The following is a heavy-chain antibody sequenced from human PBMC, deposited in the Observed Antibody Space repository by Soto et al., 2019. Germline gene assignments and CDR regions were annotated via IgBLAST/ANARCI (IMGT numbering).Heavy chain of an antibody. CDR1: GFTFSSYS. Sequence: EVQLVESGGGLVQRGGSLRLSCAASGFTFSSYSMNWVRQAPGKGLEWVSYISSSSTIYYADSVKGRFTISRDNAKNSLYLQMNSLRDEDTAVYYCAGHCISTSCYTPVYFDYWGQGTLVTVSS. CDR2: ISSSSTI. V-gene: IGHV3-48*02. D-gene: IGHD2-2*02. CDR3: AGHCISTSCYTPVYFDY. J-gene: IGHJ4*02.